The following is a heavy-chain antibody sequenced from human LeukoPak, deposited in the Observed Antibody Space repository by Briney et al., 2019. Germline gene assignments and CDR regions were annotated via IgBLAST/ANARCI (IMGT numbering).Heavy chain of an antibody. CDR1: Y. J-gene: IGHJ4*02. Sequence: YWSWIRQPAGRGLEWIGRFYTSGSTNYNPSLKSRVTISVDTSKNQFSLKLSSVTAADTAVYYCARGRDGYNFLNRGEYYYFDYWGQGTLVTVSS. CDR2: FYTSGST. CDR3: ARGRDGYNFLNRGEYYYFDY. V-gene: IGHV4-61*02. D-gene: IGHD5-24*01.